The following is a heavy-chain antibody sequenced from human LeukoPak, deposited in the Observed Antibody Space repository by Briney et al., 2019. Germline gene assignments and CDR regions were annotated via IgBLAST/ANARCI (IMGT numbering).Heavy chain of an antibody. D-gene: IGHD3-10*01. V-gene: IGHV1-18*01. CDR3: ARAFGEDDAFDI. CDR2: ISAYNGNT. J-gene: IGHJ3*02. CDR1: GYTFTSYG. Sequence: ASVKVSCKASGYTFTSYGISWVRQAPGQGLEWMGWISAYNGNTNYAQKLQGRVTMTTDTSASTAYMELRSPRSDDTAVYYCARAFGEDDAFDIWGQGTMVTVSS.